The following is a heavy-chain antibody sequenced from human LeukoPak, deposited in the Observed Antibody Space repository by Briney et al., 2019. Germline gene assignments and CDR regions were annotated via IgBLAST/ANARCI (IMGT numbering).Heavy chain of an antibody. J-gene: IGHJ4*02. Sequence: SETLSLTCTVSGGSISSSSYYWGWIRQPPGKGLEWIGSIYYSGSTYYNPSLKSRVTISVDTSKNQFSLKLSSVTAADTAVYYCAREEQQLVYLDYWGQGTLVTVSS. CDR2: IYYSGST. V-gene: IGHV4-39*02. D-gene: IGHD6-13*01. CDR3: AREEQQLVYLDY. CDR1: GGSISSSSYY.